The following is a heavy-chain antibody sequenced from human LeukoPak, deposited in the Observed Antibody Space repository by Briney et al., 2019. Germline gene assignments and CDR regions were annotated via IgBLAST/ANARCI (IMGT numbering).Heavy chain of an antibody. CDR2: IRSKTNSYAT. CDR1: GSTFSGSN. CDR3: STSSGELEWLSY. V-gene: IGHV3-73*01. J-gene: IGHJ4*02. D-gene: IGHD3-3*01. Sequence: GGSLRLSCAASGSTFSGSNMHWVRQASGKGLEWVGRIRSKTNSYATAYAASVKGRFTISRDDSKNTAYLQMNSLKTEDTAVYYCSTSSGELEWLSYWGQGTLVTVSS.